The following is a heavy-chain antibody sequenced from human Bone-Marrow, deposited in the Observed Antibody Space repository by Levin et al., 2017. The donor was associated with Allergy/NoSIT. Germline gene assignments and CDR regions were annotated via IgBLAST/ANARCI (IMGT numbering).Heavy chain of an antibody. V-gene: IGHV3-9*01. CDR3: AKDNFARWYPRGHDNWFDP. CDR2: ISWNSGSI. Sequence: GGSLRLSCAASGFTFDDYAMHWVRQAPGKGLEWVSGISWNSGSIGYADSVKGRFTISRDNAKNSLYLQMNSLRAEDTALYYCAKDNFARWYPRGHDNWFDPWGQGTLVTVSS. D-gene: IGHD2-15*01. CDR1: GFTFDDYA. J-gene: IGHJ5*02.